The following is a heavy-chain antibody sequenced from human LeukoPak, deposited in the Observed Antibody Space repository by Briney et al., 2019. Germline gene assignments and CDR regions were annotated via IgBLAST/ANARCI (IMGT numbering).Heavy chain of an antibody. CDR3: AKGTEYSSSSVYFDY. CDR1: GFTFSSYA. J-gene: IGHJ4*02. D-gene: IGHD6-6*01. V-gene: IGHV3-23*01. CDR2: ISGSGGST. Sequence: GGSLRLSCAASGFTFSSYAMSWVRQDPGKGLEWVSAISGSGGSTYYADSVKGRFTISRDNSKNTLYLQMNSLRAEDTAVYYCAKGTEYSSSSVYFDYWGQGTLVTVSS.